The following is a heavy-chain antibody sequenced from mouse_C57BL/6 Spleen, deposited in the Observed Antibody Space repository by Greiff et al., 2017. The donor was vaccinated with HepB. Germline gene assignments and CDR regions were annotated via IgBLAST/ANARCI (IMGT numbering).Heavy chain of an antibody. V-gene: IGHV3-1*01. CDR3: ARSYYGPAWFAY. D-gene: IGHD1-1*01. CDR1: GYSITSGYD. CDR2: ISYSGST. J-gene: IGHJ3*01. Sequence: EVKLMESGPGMVKPSQSLSLTCTVTGYSITSGYDWHWIRHFPGNKLEWMGYISYSGSTNYNPSLKSRISITHDTSKNHFFLKLNSVTTEDTATYYCARSYYGPAWFAYWGQGTLVTVSA.